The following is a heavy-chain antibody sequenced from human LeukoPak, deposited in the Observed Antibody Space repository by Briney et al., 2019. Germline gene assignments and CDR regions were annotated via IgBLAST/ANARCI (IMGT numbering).Heavy chain of an antibody. V-gene: IGHV3-53*01. CDR1: GYTVSSNY. J-gene: IGHJ4*02. D-gene: IGHD1-26*01. CDR3: ARDFPPHGYSGSSR. Sequence: GGSLRLSCAASGYTVSSNYMSWVRQAPGKGLEWVSVIYSGGSTYYADSVKGRFTISRDNSKNTLYLQMNSLRAEDTAVYYCARDFPPHGYSGSSRWGQGTLVTVSS. CDR2: IYSGGST.